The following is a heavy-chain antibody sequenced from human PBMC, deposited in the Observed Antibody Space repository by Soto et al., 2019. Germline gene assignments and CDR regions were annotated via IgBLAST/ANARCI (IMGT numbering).Heavy chain of an antibody. J-gene: IGHJ4*02. V-gene: IGHV4-34*01. CDR3: ARLHNYYDSSGYTDY. CDR1: GGSFSDYW. CDR2: IYHRGSP. D-gene: IGHD3-22*01. Sequence: SETLSLTCAVYGGSFSDYWWCWIRQPPGKGLEWIGEIYHRGSPNYNPSLESRVTISVDTSKNQFSLKLSSVTAADTAVYYCARLHNYYDSSGYTDYWGQGTLVTVSS.